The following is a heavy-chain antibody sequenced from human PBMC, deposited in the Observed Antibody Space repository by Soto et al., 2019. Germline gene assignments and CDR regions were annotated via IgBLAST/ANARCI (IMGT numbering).Heavy chain of an antibody. CDR2: ISNLSSPR. Sequence: PVGSLRLSCAASGFTFGGYSMNWVRQPPGKGLEWISYISNLSSPRYYAEPEEGRFIISRDTAKNLPLLQMNSLRDEDTAYYCGVREDMLGDKSFDYWGQGTRVTVSS. CDR3: VREDMLGDKSFDY. CDR1: GFTFGGYS. J-gene: IGHJ4*02. V-gene: IGHV3-48*02. D-gene: IGHD1-26*01.